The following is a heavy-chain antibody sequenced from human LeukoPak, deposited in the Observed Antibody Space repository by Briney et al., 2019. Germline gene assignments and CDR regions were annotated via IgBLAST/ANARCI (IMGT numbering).Heavy chain of an antibody. CDR3: ASSYSRAXXGGSCYTHXXGXXXMDV. Sequence: SETLSLTCTVSGGSISGYYWGWTRQPPGKGLEWVGYISYSGSTNYNPSLKSRVTISVDTSKNQFSLKLSSVTAADTAVYYCASSYSRAXXGGSCYTHXXGXXXMDV. V-gene: IGHV4-59*01. CDR1: GGSISGYY. CDR2: ISYSGST. J-gene: IGHJ6*01. D-gene: IGHD2-15*01.